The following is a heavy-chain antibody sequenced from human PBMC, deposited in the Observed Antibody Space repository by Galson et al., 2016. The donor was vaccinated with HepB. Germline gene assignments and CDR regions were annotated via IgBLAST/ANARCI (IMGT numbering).Heavy chain of an antibody. V-gene: IGHV3-21*06. D-gene: IGHD3-10*01. CDR1: GFNFSTFT. Sequence: SLRLSCAASGFNFSTFTVNWVRQVPGKGLEWVSSISSSRLYIYYADPLRGRLTVSRDNSKNLLFLHMHSLGAEDTAIYYCARWARGTGSSLDFWGQGTLFTVSS. J-gene: IGHJ4*02. CDR2: ISSSRLYI. CDR3: ARWARGTGSSLDF.